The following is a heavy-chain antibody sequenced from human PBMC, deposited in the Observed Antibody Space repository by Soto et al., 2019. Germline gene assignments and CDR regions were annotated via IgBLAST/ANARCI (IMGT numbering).Heavy chain of an antibody. CDR3: AREWYYYDSSGYPPHAFDI. D-gene: IGHD3-22*01. J-gene: IGHJ3*02. V-gene: IGHV4-30-4*01. Sequence: SETLSLTCTVSGGSISSGDYYWSWIRQPPGKGLEWIGYIYYSGSTYYNPSLKSRVTISVDTSKNQFSLKLSSVTAADTAVYYCAREWYYYDSSGYPPHAFDIWGQGTMVTVSS. CDR2: IYYSGST. CDR1: GGSISSGDYY.